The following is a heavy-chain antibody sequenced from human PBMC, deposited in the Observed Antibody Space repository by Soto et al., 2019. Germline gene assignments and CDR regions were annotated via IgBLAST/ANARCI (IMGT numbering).Heavy chain of an antibody. Sequence: PGGSLRLSCAASGFTFSSYAVSWVRQAPGKGLEWVSAISGSGGSTYYADSVKGRLTISRDNSKNTLYLQMNSLRAEDTAVYYCAKDRLTRAPHDSSGYYFGICDYWGQGTLVTVSS. V-gene: IGHV3-23*01. CDR3: AKDRLTRAPHDSSGYYFGICDY. J-gene: IGHJ4*02. CDR2: ISGSGGST. D-gene: IGHD3-22*01. CDR1: GFTFSSYA.